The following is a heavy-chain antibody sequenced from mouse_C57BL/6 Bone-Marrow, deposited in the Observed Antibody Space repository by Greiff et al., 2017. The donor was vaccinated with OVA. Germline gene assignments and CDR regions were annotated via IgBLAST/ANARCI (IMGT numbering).Heavy chain of an antibody. V-gene: IGHV5-4*01. Sequence: EVQGVESGGGLVKPGGSLKLSCAASGFTFSSYAMSWVRQTPEKRLEWVATISDGGSYTYYPDNVKGRFTISRDNAKNNLYLQMSHLKSEDTAMYYCAREGGYPYFDYWGQGTTLTVSS. CDR2: ISDGGSYT. D-gene: IGHD3-1*01. CDR1: GFTFSSYA. J-gene: IGHJ2*01. CDR3: AREGGYPYFDY.